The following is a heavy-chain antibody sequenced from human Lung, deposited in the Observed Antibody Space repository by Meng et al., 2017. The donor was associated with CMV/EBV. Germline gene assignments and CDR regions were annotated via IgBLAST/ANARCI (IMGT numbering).Heavy chain of an antibody. CDR2: ITPILSTA. J-gene: IGHJ4*02. Sequence: VSGEASGGAFSTYSISWVRQAPGQGLGWMGRITPILSTASYAQKFQGRVTITADKSTSTAYMELRSLRSEETAVYYCAREGTPLVLWGQGTLVTVSS. CDR3: AREGTPLVL. CDR1: GGAFSTYS. D-gene: IGHD3-10*01. V-gene: IGHV1-69*08.